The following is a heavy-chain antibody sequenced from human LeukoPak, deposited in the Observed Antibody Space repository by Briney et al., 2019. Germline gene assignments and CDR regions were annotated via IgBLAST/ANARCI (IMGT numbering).Heavy chain of an antibody. V-gene: IGHV3-30*02. CDR1: GFTFSSYG. CDR3: AKVDCSSTSCYVDY. D-gene: IGHD2-2*01. J-gene: IGHJ4*02. Sequence: GGSLRLSCAASGFTFSSYGMHWVRQAPGKGLEWVAFIRYEGSNKYYADSVKGRFTISRDNSKNTLYLPMNSLRAEDTAVYYCAKVDCSSTSCYVDYWGQGTLVTVSS. CDR2: IRYEGSNK.